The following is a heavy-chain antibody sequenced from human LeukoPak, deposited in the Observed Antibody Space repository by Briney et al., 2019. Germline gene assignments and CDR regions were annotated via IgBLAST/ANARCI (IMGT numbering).Heavy chain of an antibody. V-gene: IGHV1-69*13. D-gene: IGHD6-6*01. CDR2: IIPIFGTA. CDR1: GGTFSSCA. J-gene: IGHJ6*03. CDR3: AREPRAARIPDYYYYYMDV. Sequence: ASVKVSCKASGGTFSSCAISWVRQAPGQGLEWMGGIIPIFGTANYAQKFQGRVTITADESTSTAYMELSSLRSEDTAVYYCAREPRAARIPDYYYYYMDVWGKGTTVTVSS.